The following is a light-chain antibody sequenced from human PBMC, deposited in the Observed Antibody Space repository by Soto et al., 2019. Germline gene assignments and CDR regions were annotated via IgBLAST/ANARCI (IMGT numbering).Light chain of an antibody. J-gene: IGKJ5*01. V-gene: IGKV3-20*01. CDR2: GAS. CDR1: QTVSASY. CDR3: QQCGSSST. Sequence: EIVLTQSPGTLSLSPGERAILSYRASQTVSASYLVWYQQKPGQAPRLLIYGASMRATGIPDRFSGSGSGTDFTLTISRLEPEDFAVYYCQQCGSSSTFGQGTRLEIK.